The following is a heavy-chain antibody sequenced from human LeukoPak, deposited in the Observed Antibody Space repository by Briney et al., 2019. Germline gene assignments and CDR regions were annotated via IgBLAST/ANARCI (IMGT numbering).Heavy chain of an antibody. V-gene: IGHV1-18*01. CDR2: ISAYNGNT. CDR1: GYTFTSYG. Sequence: GESLKVSCKASGYTFTSYGISWVRQAPGQGLEWMGWISAYNGNTNYAQKLQGRVTMTTDTSTSTAYMELRSLRSDDTAVYYCARVSHYYDSSGYQYYYYGMDVWGQGTTVTVSS. D-gene: IGHD3-22*01. CDR3: ARVSHYYDSSGYQYYYYGMDV. J-gene: IGHJ6*02.